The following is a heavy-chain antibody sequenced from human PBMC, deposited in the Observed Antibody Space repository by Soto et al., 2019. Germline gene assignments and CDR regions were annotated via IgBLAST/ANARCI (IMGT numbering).Heavy chain of an antibody. J-gene: IGHJ6*03. Sequence: QVQLVQSGAEVKKPGASVKVSCKASGYTFTSYGISWVRQAPGQGLEWMGWISAYNGNTNYAQKLQGRVTMTTDTSTSTAYMELRSLRSDDTAVYYCARTTWEPNPIYSSPYYMDVWGKGTTVTVSS. V-gene: IGHV1-18*01. D-gene: IGHD1-26*01. CDR2: ISAYNGNT. CDR1: GYTFTSYG. CDR3: ARTTWEPNPIYSSPYYMDV.